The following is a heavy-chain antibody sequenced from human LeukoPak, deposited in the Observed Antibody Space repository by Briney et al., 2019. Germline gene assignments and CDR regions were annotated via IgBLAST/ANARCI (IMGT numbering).Heavy chain of an antibody. CDR3: ARHSSVYSYGHRPFDY. Sequence: SETLSLTCTVSGDSISSSSYYWGWIRQPPGKGLEWIGSIYFSGTTYYNPSLKSRVTMSADTSKSQFSLKLSSVTAADTAVFYCARHSSVYSYGHRPFDYWGQGTLVTVSS. V-gene: IGHV4-39*01. CDR1: GDSISSSSYY. D-gene: IGHD5-18*01. J-gene: IGHJ4*02. CDR2: IYFSGTT.